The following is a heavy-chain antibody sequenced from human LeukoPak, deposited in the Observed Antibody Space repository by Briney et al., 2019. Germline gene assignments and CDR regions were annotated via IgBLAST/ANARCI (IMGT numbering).Heavy chain of an antibody. CDR1: GFSFDDYG. Sequence: GGSLRLSCAASGFSFDDYGMSWVRQAPGKGLEWVPGINWSGGRTGYADSVKGRHNISRDNAKNSLYLQMNSLRAEDTALYYCARDGGLYGMDVWGQGTTVTVSS. CDR2: INWSGGRT. J-gene: IGHJ6*02. V-gene: IGHV3-20*04. CDR3: ARDGGLYGMDV. D-gene: IGHD3-16*01.